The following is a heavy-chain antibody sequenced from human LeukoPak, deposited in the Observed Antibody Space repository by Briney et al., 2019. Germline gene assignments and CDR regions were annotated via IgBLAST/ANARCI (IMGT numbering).Heavy chain of an antibody. CDR2: IIPMFRTA. V-gene: IGHV1-69*01. CDR1: GGTFNNYA. CDR3: ALGSRGVMTDWFDP. D-gene: IGHD3-10*01. J-gene: IGHJ5*02. Sequence: SVKVSCKASGGTFNNYAISRVRQAPGQGLEWMGGIIPMFRTANDAQKYPGRVSITADESTSTAHIELSSLRSEDTAMYYCALGSRGVMTDWFDPWGEGTLVTVSS.